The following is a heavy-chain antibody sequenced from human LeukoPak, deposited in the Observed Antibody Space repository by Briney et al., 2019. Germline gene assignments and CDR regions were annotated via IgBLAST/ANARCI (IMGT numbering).Heavy chain of an antibody. CDR3: ARPVPSRLGWFDP. Sequence: SETLSLTCTVSGGSISNTNYYWGWIRQPPGKGLEWIGTIYYSGSTYYNPSLKSRVTISVDTSKNQFSLKLTSVTAADTAVYYCARPVPSRLGWFDPWGQGTLVTVSS. CDR2: IYYSGST. CDR1: GGSISNTNYY. V-gene: IGHV4-39*01. D-gene: IGHD1-1*01. J-gene: IGHJ5*02.